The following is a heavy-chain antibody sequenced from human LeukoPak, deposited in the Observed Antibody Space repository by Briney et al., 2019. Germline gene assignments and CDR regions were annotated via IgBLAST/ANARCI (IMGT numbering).Heavy chain of an antibody. CDR2: ISYDGSYK. V-gene: IGHV3-30-3*01. CDR1: GFTFSSYA. J-gene: IGHJ3*02. Sequence: GGSLRLSCAASGFTFSSYAMHWVRQAPGKGLGWVAVISYDGSYKYYADSVKGRFTISRDNSKNTLYLQMNSLRAEDTAIYYCARPYYSDTSGPYGNAFDIWGQGTMVTVSS. D-gene: IGHD3-22*01. CDR3: ARPYYSDTSGPYGNAFDI.